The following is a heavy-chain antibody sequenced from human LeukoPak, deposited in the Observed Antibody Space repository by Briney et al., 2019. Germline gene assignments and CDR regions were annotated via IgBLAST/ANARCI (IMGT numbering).Heavy chain of an antibody. D-gene: IGHD3-22*01. CDR2: ISSSGST. CDR3: ARGPYSYDSSGAFDI. J-gene: IGHJ3*02. V-gene: IGHV4-61*02. CDR1: GGSISSGGYY. Sequence: PSQTLSLTCNVSGGSISSGGYYWSWIRQPAGKGLEWIGRISSSGSTNYNPSLKSRVTISVDTSKNQFSLKLSSVTAADTAVYFCARGPYSYDSSGAFDIWGQGTMVTVSS.